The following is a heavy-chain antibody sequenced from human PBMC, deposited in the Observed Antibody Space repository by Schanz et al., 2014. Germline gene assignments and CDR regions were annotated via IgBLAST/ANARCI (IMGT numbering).Heavy chain of an antibody. Sequence: EVQLVESGGGLVQPGGSLRLSCAASGFTFSTLCMHWVRQAPGKGLEWVAVIYSGGSTFYTDSVKGRFTISRDNSKNTLYLQMNSLIAEDTAVYYCAKCIGWYGRCAFDIWGQGTMVTVSS. CDR2: IYSGGST. V-gene: IGHV3-66*01. J-gene: IGHJ3*02. CDR1: GFTFSTLC. D-gene: IGHD6-19*01. CDR3: AKCIGWYGRCAFDI.